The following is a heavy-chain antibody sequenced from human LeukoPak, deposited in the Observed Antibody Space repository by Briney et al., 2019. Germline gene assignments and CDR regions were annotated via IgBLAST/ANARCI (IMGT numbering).Heavy chain of an antibody. CDR3: ARFSFAVSGDY. D-gene: IGHD2-8*01. CDR2: IYYSGST. Sequence: PSETLSLTCTVSGGSISSYYWSWIRQHPGKGLEWIGYIYYSGSTYYNPSLKSRVTISVDTSKNQFSLKLSSVTAADTAVYYCARFSFAVSGDYWGQGTLVTVSS. CDR1: GGSISSYY. V-gene: IGHV4-59*06. J-gene: IGHJ4*02.